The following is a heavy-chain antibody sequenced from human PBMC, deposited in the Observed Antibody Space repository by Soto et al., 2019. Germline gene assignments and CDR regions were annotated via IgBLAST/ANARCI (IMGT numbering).Heavy chain of an antibody. CDR1: GLTFSNYE. J-gene: IGHJ3*01. CDR2: IGRSGTTT. D-gene: IGHD3-10*01. Sequence: EVQLVESGGGLVLPGGSLRLSCSASGLTFSNYEMNCVRQAPGKGLECVSDIGRSGTTTYYADSLKGRFTISRDNAKNSLYLQMNSLRAEDTAVYYCATRSGGGGAFDFWGQGTMVTVSS. V-gene: IGHV3-48*03. CDR3: ATRSGGGGAFDF.